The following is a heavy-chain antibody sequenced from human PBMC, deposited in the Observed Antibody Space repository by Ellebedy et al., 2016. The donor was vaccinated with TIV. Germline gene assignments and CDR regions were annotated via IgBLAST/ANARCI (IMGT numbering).Heavy chain of an antibody. D-gene: IGHD3-3*01. V-gene: IGHV4-38-2*02. J-gene: IGHJ4*02. Sequence: GSLRLXCTVSGYAISSGHYWGWIRPPPGKGLEWIGSIYHSGSTYYNPSLKSRVTISVDTSKNQFSLKLSSVTAADTAVYYCARGHRRPRYDFWLYWGQGTLVTVSS. CDR2: IYHSGST. CDR1: GYAISSGHY. CDR3: ARGHRRPRYDFWLY.